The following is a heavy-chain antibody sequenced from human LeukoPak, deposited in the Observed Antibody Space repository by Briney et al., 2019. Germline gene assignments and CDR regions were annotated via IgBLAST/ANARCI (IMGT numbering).Heavy chain of an antibody. V-gene: IGHV1-24*01. CDR2: FDPEDGET. CDR1: GYTLTELS. D-gene: IGHD5-18*01. Sequence: ASVKVSCKLSGYTLTELSMHWVRQAPGKGLEWMGGFDPEDGETIYAQKFRGRVTMTEDTSTDTAYMELSSLRSEDTAVYYCATPVGIQLFAAFDIWGQGTMVTVSS. J-gene: IGHJ3*02. CDR3: ATPVGIQLFAAFDI.